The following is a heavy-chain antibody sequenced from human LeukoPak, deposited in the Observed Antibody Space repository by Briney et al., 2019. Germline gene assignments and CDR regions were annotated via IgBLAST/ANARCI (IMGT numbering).Heavy chain of an antibody. CDR1: GGSISSSSHY. Sequence: PSETLSLTCTVSGGSISSSSHYWGWIPQPPGKGLEWIGSIYYSGSTHYNPPLKSPVTMSLDTSKSRSSLKLSSVTAADTAVYYCARADYYDILTGYYNDAFDMWGQGTMVTVSS. J-gene: IGHJ3*02. V-gene: IGHV4-39*07. CDR3: ARADYYDILTGYYNDAFDM. CDR2: IYYSGST. D-gene: IGHD3-9*01.